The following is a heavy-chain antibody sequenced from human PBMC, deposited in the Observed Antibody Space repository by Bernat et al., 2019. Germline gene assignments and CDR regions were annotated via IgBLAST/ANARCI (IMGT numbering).Heavy chain of an antibody. CDR3: AKRYSSGWYYFDY. J-gene: IGHJ4*02. D-gene: IGHD6-19*01. CDR1: GFTFSSYG. CDR2: ISGSGGST. V-gene: IGHV3-23*04. Sequence: VHLVESGGGVVQPGRSLRLSCAASGFTFSSYGMHWVRQAPGKGLEWVSAISGSGGSTYYADSVKGRFTISRDNSKNTLYLQMNSLRAEDTAVYYCAKRYSSGWYYFDYWGQGTLVTVSS.